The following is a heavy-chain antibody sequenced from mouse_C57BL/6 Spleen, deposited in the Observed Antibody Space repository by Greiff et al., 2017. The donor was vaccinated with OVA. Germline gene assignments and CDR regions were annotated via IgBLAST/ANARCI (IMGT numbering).Heavy chain of an antibody. CDR2: INPYNGGT. V-gene: IGHV1-19*01. CDR1: GYTFTDYY. Sequence: VQLKESGPVLVKPGASVKMSCKASGYTFTDYYMNWVKQSHGKSLEWIGVINPYNGGTSYNQKFKGKATLTVDKSSSTAYMELNSLTSEDSAVYYCARWGVITTVVALYYAMDYWGQGTSVTVSS. D-gene: IGHD1-1*01. J-gene: IGHJ4*01. CDR3: ARWGVITTVVALYYAMDY.